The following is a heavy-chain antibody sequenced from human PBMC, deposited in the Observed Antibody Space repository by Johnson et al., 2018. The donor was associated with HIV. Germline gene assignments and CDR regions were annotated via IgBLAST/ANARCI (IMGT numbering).Heavy chain of an antibody. V-gene: IGHV3-30*03. Sequence: QVQLVESGGGVVRPGGSLRLSCAASGFTFDDYGMSWVRQAPGKGLEWVAVISSDGSNKYYADSVKGRFTISGTNSKNTVYQQMNSLSAEDTAGYYGARVWVRYYYDSSDGAFDIWGQGTMVTVSS. CDR1: GFTFDDYG. J-gene: IGHJ3*02. CDR2: ISSDGSNK. CDR3: ARVWVRYYYDSSDGAFDI. D-gene: IGHD3-22*01.